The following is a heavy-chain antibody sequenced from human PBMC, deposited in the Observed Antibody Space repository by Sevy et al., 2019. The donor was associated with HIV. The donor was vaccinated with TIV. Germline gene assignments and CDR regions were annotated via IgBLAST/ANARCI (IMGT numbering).Heavy chain of an antibody. CDR3: AGDLGYESSGYLPLFDP. V-gene: IGHV3-30-3*01. CDR1: GLTFSSHA. D-gene: IGHD3-22*01. CDR2: ISYDGNIR. Sequence: GGSLRLSCAASGLTFSSHAMHWVRQAPGKGLESVAVISYDGNIRYYGDSVKGRFTISRDDSKNTLYLQMNNLRAEYTAGSYCAGDLGYESSGYLPLFDPRGQGTLVTVSS. J-gene: IGHJ5*02.